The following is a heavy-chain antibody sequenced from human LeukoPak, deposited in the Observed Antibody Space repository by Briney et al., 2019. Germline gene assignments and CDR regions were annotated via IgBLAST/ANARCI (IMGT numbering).Heavy chain of an antibody. CDR1: GFTFSSYS. Sequence: PGGSLRLSCAASGFTFSSYSMNWVRQAPGKGLEWVSSISSSSSYIYYADSVKGRFTISGDNAKNSLYLQMNSLRAEDTAVYYCAKDRKPTYYDFWSGFTIFDYWGQGTLVTVSS. CDR3: AKDRKPTYYDFWSGFTIFDY. J-gene: IGHJ4*02. CDR2: ISSSSSYI. V-gene: IGHV3-21*01. D-gene: IGHD3-3*01.